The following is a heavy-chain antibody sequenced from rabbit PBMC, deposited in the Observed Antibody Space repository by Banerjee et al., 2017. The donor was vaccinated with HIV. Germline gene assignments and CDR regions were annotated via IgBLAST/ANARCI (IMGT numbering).Heavy chain of an antibody. Sequence: QEQLEESGGDLVKPEGSLTLTCTASGFSFSSSYWICWVRQAPGKGLEWIACIYGGSTGDTYYASRAKGRFTISKTSSTTVTLEMTSLTAADTATYFCARDLAGVIGWNFGLWGPGTLVTVS. D-gene: IGHD4-1*01. CDR1: GFSFSSSYW. CDR3: ARDLAGVIGWNFGL. CDR2: IYGGSTGDT. V-gene: IGHV1S45*01. J-gene: IGHJ4*01.